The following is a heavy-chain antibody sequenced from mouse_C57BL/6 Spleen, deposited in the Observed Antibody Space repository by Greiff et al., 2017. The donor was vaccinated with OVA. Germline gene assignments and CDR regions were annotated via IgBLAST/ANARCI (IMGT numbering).Heavy chain of an antibody. CDR2: INPSNGGT. CDR1: GYTFTSYW. V-gene: IGHV1-53*01. D-gene: IGHD1-1*01. J-gene: IGHJ4*01. CDR3: TRGGSSYGYCAMDY. Sequence: QVQLQQPGTELVKPGASVKLSCKASGYTFTSYWMHWVKQRPGQGLEWIGNINPSNGGTNYNEKFKRKATLTVDKSTSTAYMQLSSQTTEDSAVYYCTRGGSSYGYCAMDYWGQGTSVTVSS.